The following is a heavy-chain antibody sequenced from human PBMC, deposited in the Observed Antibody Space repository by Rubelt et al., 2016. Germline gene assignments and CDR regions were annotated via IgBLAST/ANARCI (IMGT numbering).Heavy chain of an antibody. Sequence: QVQLQQWGAGLLKPSETLSLTCAVYGGSFSGYYWSWLRQPPGKGLEWIGEINHSGSTTYNPSLKRRVTISVDTAKNPFSLKLSSVTAADTAGYYCARGRRGSSSWLGRDYYGMDVWGQGTTVTVSS. CDR3: ARGRRGSSSWLGRDYYGMDV. CDR2: INHSGST. D-gene: IGHD6-13*01. V-gene: IGHV4-34*01. J-gene: IGHJ6*02. CDR1: GGSFSGYY.